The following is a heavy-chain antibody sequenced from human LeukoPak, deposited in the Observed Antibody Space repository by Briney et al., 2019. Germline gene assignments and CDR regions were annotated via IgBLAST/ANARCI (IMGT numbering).Heavy chain of an antibody. D-gene: IGHD3-10*01. CDR3: AGENFYGSGREFDP. J-gene: IGHJ5*02. CDR2: IYYTGST. CDR1: GGSISSYY. V-gene: IGHV4-59*12. Sequence: SETLSLTCTVSGGSISSYYWTWIRQPPGKGLEWIGYIYYTGSTNYNPSLKSRVSISIDTFRNQFSLEVNSVTAADTAVYYCAGENFYGSGREFDPWGQGTLVTVSS.